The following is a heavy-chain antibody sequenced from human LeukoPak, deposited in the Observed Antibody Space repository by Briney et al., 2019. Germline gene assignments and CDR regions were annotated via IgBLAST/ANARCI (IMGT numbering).Heavy chain of an antibody. CDR1: GFTFSSYA. Sequence: GGSLRLSCAASGFTFSSYAMSWVRQAPGKGLEWVSAISGSGGSTYYADSVRGWFTISRDNSKNTLYLQMNSLRAEDTAVYYCAKNLVVPAAIYSGQGFDPWGQGTLVTVSS. J-gene: IGHJ5*02. V-gene: IGHV3-23*01. CDR2: ISGSGGST. D-gene: IGHD2-2*01. CDR3: AKNLVVPAAIYSGQGFDP.